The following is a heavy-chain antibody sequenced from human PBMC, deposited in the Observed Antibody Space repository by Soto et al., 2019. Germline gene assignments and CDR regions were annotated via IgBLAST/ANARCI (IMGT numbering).Heavy chain of an antibody. CDR3: TRPASRHTRARGWLET. Sequence: PGLCXRLSWSSGVCTFLSFTSNLFRHAPGKGLEFVSTISSNSAYIYYTDALRGRFNISRDNAKNSLHLQMNSLRAEDTAVYYCTRPASRHTRARGWLETWGPGTLLKVYS. V-gene: IGHV3-21*01. CDR2: ISSNSAYI. CDR1: VCTFLSFT. J-gene: IGHJ4*02. D-gene: IGHD6-19*01.